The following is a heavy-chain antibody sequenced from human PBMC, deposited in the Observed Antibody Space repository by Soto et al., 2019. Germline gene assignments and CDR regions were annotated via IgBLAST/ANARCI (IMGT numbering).Heavy chain of an antibody. CDR2: IYYSGST. V-gene: IGHV4-31*03. CDR3: ARSEPYSGSYFYFDY. Sequence: QVQLQESGPGLVKPSQTLSLTCTVSGGSISSGGYYWSWIRQHPGKGLAWIGYIYYSGSTYYNPSLKSRVTISVDTSKNQFSLKLSSVTAADTAVYYCARSEPYSGSYFYFDYWGQGTLVTVSS. CDR1: GGSISSGGYY. D-gene: IGHD1-26*01. J-gene: IGHJ4*02.